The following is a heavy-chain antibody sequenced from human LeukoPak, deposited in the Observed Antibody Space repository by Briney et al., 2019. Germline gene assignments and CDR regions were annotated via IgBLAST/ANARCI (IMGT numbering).Heavy chain of an antibody. CDR3: ARGGYDLCFDY. V-gene: IGHV3-74*01. CDR1: GFTFSSYW. D-gene: IGHD5-12*01. CDR2: INSDGSST. Sequence: PGGSLRLSCAASGFTFSSYWMHWVRQAPGKGLVWVSRINSDGSSTSYADSVKGRFTISRDNAKNTPYLQMNSLRAEDTAVYYCARGGYDLCFDYWGQGTLVTVSS. J-gene: IGHJ4*02.